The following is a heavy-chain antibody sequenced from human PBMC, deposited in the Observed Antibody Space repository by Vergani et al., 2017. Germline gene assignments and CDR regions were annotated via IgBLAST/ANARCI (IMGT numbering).Heavy chain of an antibody. D-gene: IGHD3-22*01. Sequence: EVQLVESGGGLIQPGGSLRLSCAASGFTVSSNYMSWVRQAPGKGLEWVSVIYSGGSTYYADSVKSRFTISRDNSKNTLYLQMSSRRAEDTAVYYCTRDVDYYDSSGYDYWGQGTLVTVSS. J-gene: IGHJ4*02. CDR2: IYSGGST. V-gene: IGHV3-53*01. CDR1: GFTVSSNY. CDR3: TRDVDYYDSSGYDY.